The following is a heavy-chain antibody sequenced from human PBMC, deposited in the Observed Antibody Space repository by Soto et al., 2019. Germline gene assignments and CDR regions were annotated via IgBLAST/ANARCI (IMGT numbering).Heavy chain of an antibody. CDR2: IYYSGST. V-gene: IGHV4-59*01. CDR1: GGSISSYY. J-gene: IGHJ6*02. CDR3: ARGYGSGSYSYYYYGMDV. Sequence: PSETRSLTCTVSGGSISSYYWSWIRQPPGKGLEWIGYIYYSGSTNYNPSLKSRVTISVDTSKNQFSLKLSSVTAADTAVYYCARGYGSGSYSYYYYGMDVWGQGTTVPVSS. D-gene: IGHD3-10*01.